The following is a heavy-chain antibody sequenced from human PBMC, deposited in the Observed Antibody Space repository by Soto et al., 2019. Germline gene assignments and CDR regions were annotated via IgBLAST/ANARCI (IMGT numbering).Heavy chain of an antibody. D-gene: IGHD3-22*01. CDR1: GFTFSSYS. CDR3: ARQYYDRSGPYWYFDL. J-gene: IGHJ2*01. CDR2: ISSSSSYI. Sequence: GGSLRLSCVGSGFTFSSYSMNWVRQAPGQGLEWVSSISSSSSYIYYADSEKGRFTISRDNAKNSLYLQMNSLRGEDTAVYYCARQYYDRSGPYWYFDLWGRGTLVTVSS. V-gene: IGHV3-21*01.